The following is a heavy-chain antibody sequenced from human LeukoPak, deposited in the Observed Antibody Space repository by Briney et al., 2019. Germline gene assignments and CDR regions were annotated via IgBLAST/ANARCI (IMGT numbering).Heavy chain of an antibody. D-gene: IGHD3-9*01. CDR1: GGSINSSSYY. CDR2: IYFSGST. Sequence: PSETLSLTCTVSGGSINSSSYYWGWIRQPPWKGLEWIGTIYFSGSTHYNPSFKSRVTISVDTSKNQFSLKVNSVTAADTAMYYCARSHYDILTAYKFDPWGQGTLVTVSS. V-gene: IGHV4-39*07. J-gene: IGHJ5*02. CDR3: ARSHYDILTAYKFDP.